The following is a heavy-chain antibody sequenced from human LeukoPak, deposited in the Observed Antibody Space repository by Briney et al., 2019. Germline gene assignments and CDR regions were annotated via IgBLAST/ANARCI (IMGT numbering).Heavy chain of an antibody. V-gene: IGHV3-13*01. D-gene: IGHD1-7*01. CDR2: IGTAGDT. J-gene: IGHJ3*02. Sequence: PGGSLRLSCAASGFTFSSYDMHWVRQATGKGLEWVSAIGTAGDTYYPGSVKGRFTISRENAKNSLYLQMNSLRAGDTAVYYCARAARITGTTWDAFDIWGQGTMVTVSS. CDR3: ARAARITGTTWDAFDI. CDR1: GFTFSSYD.